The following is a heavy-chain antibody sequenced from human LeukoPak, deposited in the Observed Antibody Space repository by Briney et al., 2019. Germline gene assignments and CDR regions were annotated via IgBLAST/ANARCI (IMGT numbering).Heavy chain of an antibody. CDR3: ASGLGEGVYYYDSSGYYYFDY. CDR1: GFTFSSYW. J-gene: IGHJ4*02. CDR2: IKQDGSEK. D-gene: IGHD3-22*01. V-gene: IGHV3-7*01. Sequence: GGSLRLSCAASGFTFSSYWMSWVRQAPGKGLEWVANIKQDGSEKYYVDSVKGRFTISRDNAKNSLYLQMNSLRAEDTAVYYCASGLGEGVYYYDSSGYYYFDYWGQGTLVTVSS.